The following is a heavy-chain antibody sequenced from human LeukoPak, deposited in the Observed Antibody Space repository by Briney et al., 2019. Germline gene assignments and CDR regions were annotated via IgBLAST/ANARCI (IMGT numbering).Heavy chain of an antibody. V-gene: IGHV3-7*01. J-gene: IGHJ4*02. CDR2: IKQDGSKK. D-gene: IGHD3-3*01. Sequence: GGSLRLSCVASGFPFSSYWMTWVRQTPGKGLEWVANIKQDGSKKSYVDSVKGRFTISRDNAKNSLYLQMNSLRAEDTAVYYCARPHDYDFWSGYYCWGQGTLVTVSS. CDR1: GFPFSSYW. CDR3: ARPHDYDFWSGYYC.